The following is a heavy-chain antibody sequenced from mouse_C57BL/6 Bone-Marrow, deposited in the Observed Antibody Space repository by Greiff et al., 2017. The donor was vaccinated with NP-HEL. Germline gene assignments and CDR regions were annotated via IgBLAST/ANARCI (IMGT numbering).Heavy chain of an antibody. CDR2: IWWNDNK. J-gene: IGHJ1*03. CDR1: GFSLSTSGMG. V-gene: IGHV8-11*01. CDR3: ARMMGWLLLYWYFDV. D-gene: IGHD2-3*01. Sequence: QVTLKVSGPGILQPSQTLSLTCSFSGFSLSTSGMGVGWIHQPSGNGLEWLAHIWWNDNKYYNTALKSRLTLSKDTSNNQVFLKIASVDTADTATYYFARMMGWLLLYWYFDVWGTGTTVTVSS.